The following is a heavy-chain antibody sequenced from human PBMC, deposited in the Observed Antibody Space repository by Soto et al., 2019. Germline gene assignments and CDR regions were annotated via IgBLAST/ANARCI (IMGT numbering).Heavy chain of an antibody. Sequence: ASVKVSCKASGFTFTSSAVQWVRQARGQRLEWIGWIVVGSGNTNYAQKFQERVTITRDMSTSTAYMELSSLRSEDTAVYYCAAGVDSSGYYYVGAPYYYYGMDVWGQGTTVTISS. V-gene: IGHV1-58*01. J-gene: IGHJ6*02. CDR2: IVVGSGNT. CDR1: GFTFTSSA. CDR3: AAGVDSSGYYYVGAPYYYYGMDV. D-gene: IGHD3-22*01.